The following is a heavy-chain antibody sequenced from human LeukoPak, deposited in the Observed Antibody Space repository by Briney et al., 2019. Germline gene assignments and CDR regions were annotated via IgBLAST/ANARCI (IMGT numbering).Heavy chain of an antibody. D-gene: IGHD3-9*01. CDR3: GKTDIYFNPIDY. CDR2: IHRDGRT. CDR1: GVSISSSEW. V-gene: IGHV4-4*02. J-gene: IGHJ4*02. Sequence: SGTLSLTCAVSGVSISSSEWWIWVRQPPGQGLEWIGEIHRDGRTRYNPSLKSRVTMSIDYSKNQFSLKVSSVTAEDTAIYYCGKTDIYFNPIDYWGPGSLVTVSS.